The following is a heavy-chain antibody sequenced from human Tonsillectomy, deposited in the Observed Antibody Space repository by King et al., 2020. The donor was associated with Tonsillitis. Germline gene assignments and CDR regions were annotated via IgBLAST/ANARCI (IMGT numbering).Heavy chain of an antibody. V-gene: IGHV1-69*09. CDR3: ASGRIAEYFQH. CDR1: GGTFSNYA. J-gene: IGHJ1*01. CDR2: IIPILGIA. Sequence: VQLVESGAEVKKPGSSVKVSCKTSGGTFSNYAINWLRQAPGQGLEWMGRIIPILGIANYAQTFQGRVTITADKSTNTAYVELSSLRSEDTALYYCASGRIAEYFQHWGQGTLVTVSS. D-gene: IGHD2-15*01.